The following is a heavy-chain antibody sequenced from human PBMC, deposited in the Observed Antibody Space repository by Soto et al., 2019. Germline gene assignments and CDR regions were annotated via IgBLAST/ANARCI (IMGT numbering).Heavy chain of an antibody. CDR3: ARARSSGWHYLDL. Sequence: QVQLVESGGGVVQPGRSLTVSCAASGFTFNTYTIHWVPQAPGKGLEWVAVISYGSTYKYYADSVKGRFTISRDDSKNTLSLQMNNLTVGDTAVYYCARARSSGWHYLDLWGQGTLVTVSS. CDR1: GFTFNTYT. CDR2: ISYGSTYK. J-gene: IGHJ4*02. V-gene: IGHV3-30-3*01. D-gene: IGHD6-19*01.